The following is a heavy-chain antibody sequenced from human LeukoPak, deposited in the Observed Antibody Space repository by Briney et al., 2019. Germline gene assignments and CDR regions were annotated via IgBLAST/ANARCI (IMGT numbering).Heavy chain of an antibody. V-gene: IGHV3-33*06. J-gene: IGHJ5*02. Sequence: SGRSLRLSCAASGFTFSSYGMHWVRQAPGKGLEWVAVIWYDGSNKYYADSVKGRFTISRDNSKNTLYLQMNSLRAGDTAVYYCAKDSMDFWSGYYPNWFDPWGQGTLVTVSS. CDR3: AKDSMDFWSGYYPNWFDP. CDR1: GFTFSSYG. CDR2: IWYDGSNK. D-gene: IGHD3-3*01.